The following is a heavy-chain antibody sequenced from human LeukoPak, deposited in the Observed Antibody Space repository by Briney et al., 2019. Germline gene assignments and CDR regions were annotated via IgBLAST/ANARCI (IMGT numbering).Heavy chain of an antibody. D-gene: IGHD3-10*01. CDR2: IHYSGGT. Sequence: SETLSLTCAVSGYSLSSGYYWGWIRQSPGKGLEWLGSIHYSGGTYYNPSLEGRVTISEDTSKNHLSLRLSSVTAADTAVYYCGRDKWFGQLHLDVWGKGTTVTVSS. J-gene: IGHJ6*04. CDR3: GRDKWFGQLHLDV. CDR1: GYSLSSGYY. V-gene: IGHV4-38-2*02.